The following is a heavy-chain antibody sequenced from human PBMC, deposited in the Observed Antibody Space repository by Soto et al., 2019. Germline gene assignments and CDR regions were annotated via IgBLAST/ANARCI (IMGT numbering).Heavy chain of an antibody. CDR1: RGFISSGSW. D-gene: IGHD4-17*01. J-gene: IGHJ1*01. CDR3: AAFSTFDLIGGDYKSF. Sequence: SETLSLTCAVSRGFISSGSWWSWVRQPPGKGLEWIGEIYRSGNTNYNPSLKSRVSISVDMSKNQFSLKLSSVTAADTAVYFCAAFSTFDLIGGDYKSFWGQGLQVTVSS. V-gene: IGHV4-4*02. CDR2: IYRSGNT.